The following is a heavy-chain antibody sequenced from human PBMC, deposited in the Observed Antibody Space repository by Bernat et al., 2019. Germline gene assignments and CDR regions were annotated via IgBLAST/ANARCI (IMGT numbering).Heavy chain of an antibody. D-gene: IGHD3-22*01. CDR1: GYTFTSYG. J-gene: IGHJ4*02. Sequence: QVQLVQSGAEVKKPGASVKVSCKASGYTFTSYGISWVRQAPGQGLEWMGWISAYNGNTNYAQKLQGRVTMTTDTSTSAAYMELRSLRSDDTAVYYCARRQYYDSSGYYYVGFDYWGQGTLVTVSS. CDR2: ISAYNGNT. V-gene: IGHV1-18*01. CDR3: ARRQYYDSSGYYYVGFDY.